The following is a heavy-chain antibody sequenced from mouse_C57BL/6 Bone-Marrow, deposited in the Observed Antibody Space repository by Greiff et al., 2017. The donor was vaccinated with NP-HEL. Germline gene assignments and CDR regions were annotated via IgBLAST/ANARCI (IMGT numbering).Heavy chain of an antibody. J-gene: IGHJ3*01. CDR1: GYTFTSYG. CDR2: IYPRSGNT. Sequence: QVQLQQSGAELARPGASVKLSCKASGYTFTSYGISWVKQRPGQGLEWIGEIYPRSGNTYYNEKFKGKATLTADKSSCTAYMELRSLTSEDSAVYFCARKGAWFAYWGRGTLVTVSA. CDR3: ARKGAWFAY. V-gene: IGHV1-81*01.